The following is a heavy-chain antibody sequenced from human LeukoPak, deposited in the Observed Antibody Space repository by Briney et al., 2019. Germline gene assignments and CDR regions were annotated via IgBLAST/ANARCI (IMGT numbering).Heavy chain of an antibody. CDR2: IYPGDSDT. CDR3: ARRTQPLLRFLEWSSGGAFDI. J-gene: IGHJ3*02. V-gene: IGHV5-51*01. D-gene: IGHD3-3*01. Sequence: GESLKISCKGSGYSFTSYWIAWVRQMPGKGLEWMGIIYPGDSDTRYSPSFQSQVTISADKFISTAYLQWSSLKASDTAMYYCARRTQPLLRFLEWSSGGAFDIWGQGTMVTVSS. CDR1: GYSFTSYW.